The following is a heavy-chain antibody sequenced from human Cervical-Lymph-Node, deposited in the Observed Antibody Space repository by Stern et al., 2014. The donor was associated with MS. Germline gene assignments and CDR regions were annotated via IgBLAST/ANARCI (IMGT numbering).Heavy chain of an antibody. CDR3: ARDLGRRMTIFGVIIGADAFDI. CDR2: IIPALGTA. CDR1: GGTFSTYA. V-gene: IGHV1-69*06. J-gene: IGHJ3*02. Sequence: VQLVESGAEVKEPGSSVKVSCKAYGGTFSTYAVNWVRQAPGQGLEWMGGIIPALGTAYYAQKLQGRIRITEDKSTNTASLELNSLRLDDTAVYYCARDLGRRMTIFGVIIGADAFDIWGQGTMVTVSS. D-gene: IGHD3-3*01.